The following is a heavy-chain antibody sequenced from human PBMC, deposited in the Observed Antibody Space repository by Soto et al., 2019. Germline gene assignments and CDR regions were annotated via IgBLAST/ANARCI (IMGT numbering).Heavy chain of an antibody. CDR1: GLTFSSYA. J-gene: IGHJ4*02. CDR3: ATERDTSVSLVGFLGY. CDR2: ISASGETT. V-gene: IGHV3-23*01. Sequence: EVQLLESGGGLVQPGGSLRLSCAASGLTFSSYAMTWVRQAPGKGLEWVSGISASGETTYYADSVKGRFSISRDNSKNSLYLQMNNLRAEDTAVYYCATERDTSVSLVGFLGYWGQGTLVTVSS. D-gene: IGHD3-3*01.